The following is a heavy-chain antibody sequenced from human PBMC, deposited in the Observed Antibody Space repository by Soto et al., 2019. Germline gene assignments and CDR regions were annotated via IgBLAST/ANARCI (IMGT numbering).Heavy chain of an antibody. Sequence: QVQLEESGGGLVKPGGSLRLSCAASGFTFSAVYMSWIRQAPNKGLEYISYISSSGTSANYADSVKGRFTISRDNAKKSLHLQMTSLRAEDTAVYYCARDRGAVTGQYFDYWGQGALVTVSS. J-gene: IGHJ4*02. D-gene: IGHD6-19*01. CDR2: ISSSGTSA. CDR3: ARDRGAVTGQYFDY. CDR1: GFTFSAVY. V-gene: IGHV3-11*05.